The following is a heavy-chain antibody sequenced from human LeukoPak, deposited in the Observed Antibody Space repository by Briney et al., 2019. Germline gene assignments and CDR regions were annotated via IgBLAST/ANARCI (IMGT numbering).Heavy chain of an antibody. CDR2: IYYSGST. D-gene: IGHD6-6*01. Sequence: SETLSLTCTASGGSISSYYWSWIRQPPGKGLEWIGYIYYSGSTNYNPSLKRRVTISVDTSKNQFSLKLSSGTAADTAVYYCARGGYSSSSGLFDYWGQGTLVTVSS. J-gene: IGHJ4*02. CDR3: ARGGYSSSSGLFDY. CDR1: GGSISSYY. V-gene: IGHV4-59*01.